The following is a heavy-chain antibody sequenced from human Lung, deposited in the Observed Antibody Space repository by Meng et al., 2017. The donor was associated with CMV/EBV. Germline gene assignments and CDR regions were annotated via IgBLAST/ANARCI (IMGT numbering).Heavy chain of an antibody. V-gene: IGHV3-74*01. J-gene: IGHJ4*02. CDR2: INEDGTTT. Sequence: SCVASGFSFSSFWVHWVRQVPGKGLVWVSRINEDGTTTNYADSVKGRFTISRDNARNTVYLQMNSLKVEDTAVYYCARDIGGVSGDWGQGTLVTVSS. CDR1: GFSFSSFW. CDR3: ARDIGGVSGD. D-gene: IGHD6-19*01.